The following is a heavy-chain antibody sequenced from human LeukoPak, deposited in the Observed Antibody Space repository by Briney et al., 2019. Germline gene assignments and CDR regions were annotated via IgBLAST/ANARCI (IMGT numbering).Heavy chain of an antibody. CDR3: ARDSSSMGDAFDI. CDR1: GGSINSGGYY. J-gene: IGHJ3*02. V-gene: IGHV4-61*08. Sequence: SETLSLTCTVSGGSINSGGYYWSWIRQPPGKGLEWIGYIYYSGSTNYNPSLKSRVTISVDTSKNQFSLKLSSVTAADTAVYYCARDSSSMGDAFDIWGQGTMVTVSS. CDR2: IYYSGST. D-gene: IGHD2-8*01.